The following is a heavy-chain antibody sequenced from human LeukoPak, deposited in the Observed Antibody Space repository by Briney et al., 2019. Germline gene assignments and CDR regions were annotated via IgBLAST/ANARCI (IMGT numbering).Heavy chain of an antibody. Sequence: ETLSLTCTVSGGSISSSSYYWGCIRQPPGKGLEWVSAISGSGGSTYYADSVKGRFTISRDNSKNTLYLQMNSLRAEDTAVYYCASLWVTLGYHDSGGYYLTDYWGQGTLVTVSS. V-gene: IGHV3-23*01. CDR2: ISGSGGST. CDR1: GGSISSSSYY. J-gene: IGHJ4*02. D-gene: IGHD3-22*01. CDR3: ASLWVTLGYHDSGGYYLTDY.